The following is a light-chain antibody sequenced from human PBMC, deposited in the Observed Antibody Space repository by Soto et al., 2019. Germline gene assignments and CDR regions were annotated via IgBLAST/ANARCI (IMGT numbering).Light chain of an antibody. Sequence: EVVLTQSPATLSLSPGERATLSCRTSQSVSSYLVWYQQKPGQAPGLLIYAASNRAPGIPARFSGSGSGTDFTLSISSLEPEDFAVYYCQQRSSWPLTFGGGTKVEIK. CDR3: QQRSSWPLT. J-gene: IGKJ4*01. CDR2: AAS. CDR1: QSVSSY. V-gene: IGKV3-11*01.